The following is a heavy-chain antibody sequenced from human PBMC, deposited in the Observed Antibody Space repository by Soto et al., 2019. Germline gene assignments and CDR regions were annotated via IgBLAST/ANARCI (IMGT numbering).Heavy chain of an antibody. CDR2: ISSTGGTV. J-gene: IGHJ6*02. V-gene: IGHV3-11*01. CDR1: GFTFSDYY. CDR3: ASDPVGSGFHGMDV. Sequence: QVQLVESGGGLVKPGGSLRLSCVASGFTFSDYYMNWIRQAPGKGLAWVSHISSTGGTVYYADSVEGRFTISRDNAKNSLYLEINSLRAEDTAVYYCASDPVGSGFHGMDVWGQGTTVTVSS. D-gene: IGHD3-3*01.